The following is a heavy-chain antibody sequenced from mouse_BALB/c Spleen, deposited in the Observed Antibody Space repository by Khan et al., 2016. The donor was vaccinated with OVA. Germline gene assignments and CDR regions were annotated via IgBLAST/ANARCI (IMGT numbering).Heavy chain of an antibody. Sequence: EVELVESGAGLVKPGGSLKLSCAASGFTFSNYAMSWVRQSPEKRLEWVASICSGDSTYYLDTVKGRFTISRDNARNILYLQMSSLRSEDTAMYYYARDDWFTYWGQGTPVTISA. V-gene: IGHV5-6-5*01. CDR1: GFTFSNYA. CDR3: ARDDWFTY. J-gene: IGHJ3*01. CDR2: ICSGDST.